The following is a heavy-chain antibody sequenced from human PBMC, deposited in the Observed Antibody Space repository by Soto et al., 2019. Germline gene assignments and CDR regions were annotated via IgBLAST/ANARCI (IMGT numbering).Heavy chain of an antibody. J-gene: IGHJ4*02. V-gene: IGHV3-33*01. CDR3: ARTPKSSPYYFDY. CDR2: IWYDGSNK. CDR1: GFTFSHYG. Sequence: QVQLVESGGGVVQPGRSLRLSCAASGFTFSHYGMHWVRQAPGKGLEWVAVIWYDGSNKDYADSVKGRFTISRDSSKNTLYLQMISLRAEDTAVYYCARTPKSSPYYFDYWGQGTLVTVSS.